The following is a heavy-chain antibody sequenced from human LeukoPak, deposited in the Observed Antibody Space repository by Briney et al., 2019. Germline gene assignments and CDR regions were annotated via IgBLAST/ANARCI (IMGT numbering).Heavy chain of an antibody. CDR1: GFTFSSYA. CDR3: AKVFLLGGYDSY. D-gene: IGHD5-12*01. CDR2: ISGTGVST. Sequence: GGSLRLSCAASGFTFSSYAMSWVRQAPGKGLEWVSTISGTGVSTYYADSVKGRFTISRDNSKNTLYLQMNSLRAEDTAVYYCAKVFLLGGYDSYWGQGTLVTVSS. J-gene: IGHJ4*02. V-gene: IGHV3-23*01.